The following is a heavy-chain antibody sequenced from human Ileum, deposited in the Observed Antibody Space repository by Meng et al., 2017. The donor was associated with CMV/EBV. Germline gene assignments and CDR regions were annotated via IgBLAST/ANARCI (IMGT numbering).Heavy chain of an antibody. CDR1: GGSISSSHW. J-gene: IGHJ4*02. CDR2: IYHTGRT. Sequence: SETLSLTCDVSGGSISSSHWWTWVRQPPGKGLEWVGEIYHTGRTNFNPSLKSRVSISVDKSKNQFSMKLTSVTAADTAVYYCASVIQELRLSRLSYYFDYWGQGTLVTVSS. CDR3: ASVIQELRLSRLSYYFDY. V-gene: IGHV4-4*02. D-gene: IGHD4-11*01.